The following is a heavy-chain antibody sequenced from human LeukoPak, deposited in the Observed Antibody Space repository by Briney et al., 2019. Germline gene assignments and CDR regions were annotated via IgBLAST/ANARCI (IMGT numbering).Heavy chain of an antibody. V-gene: IGHV4-59*11. D-gene: IGHD6-13*01. CDR2: IYYGGST. Sequence: SETLSLTCTVSGGSISSHYWSWIRQPPGKGLEWIGYIYYGGSTNYNPSLKSRVTISVDTSKNQFSLKLSSVTAADTAVYYCARGAFFYPRQQDPNWFDPWGQGTLVTVSS. CDR3: ARGAFFYPRQQDPNWFDP. CDR1: GGSISSHY. J-gene: IGHJ5*02.